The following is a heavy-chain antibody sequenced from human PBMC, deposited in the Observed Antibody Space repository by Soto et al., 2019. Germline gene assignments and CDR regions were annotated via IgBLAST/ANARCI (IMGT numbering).Heavy chain of an antibody. Sequence: PSETLSLTCTVSGGSISSSSYYWGWIRQHPGKGLEWIGSIYYSGSTYYNPSLKSRVTISVDTSKNQFSLKLSSVTAADTAVYYCARHRYYDILTGYLDAFDIWGQGTMVTVSS. J-gene: IGHJ3*02. V-gene: IGHV4-39*01. CDR1: GGSISSSSYY. CDR2: IYYSGST. D-gene: IGHD3-9*01. CDR3: ARHRYYDILTGYLDAFDI.